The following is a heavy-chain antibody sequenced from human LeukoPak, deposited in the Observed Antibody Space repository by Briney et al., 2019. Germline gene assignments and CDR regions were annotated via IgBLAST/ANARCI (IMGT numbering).Heavy chain of an antibody. CDR3: ARESKDYGDVQYYFDY. J-gene: IGHJ4*02. CDR1: GYTFTSYG. D-gene: IGHD4-17*01. Sequence: ASVKVSCKASGYTFTSYGISWVRQAPGQGLEWMGWISAYNGNTNYAQKLQGRVTMTTDTSTSTAYMELRSLRSDDTAVYYCARESKDYGDVQYYFDYWGQGTLVTVSS. CDR2: ISAYNGNT. V-gene: IGHV1-18*01.